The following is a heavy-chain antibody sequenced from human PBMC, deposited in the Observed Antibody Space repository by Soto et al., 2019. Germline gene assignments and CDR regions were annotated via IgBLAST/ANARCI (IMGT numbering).Heavy chain of an antibody. CDR3: ARGLIVVPAAIYYYYGMDV. J-gene: IGHJ6*02. V-gene: IGHV1-8*01. CDR2: MNPNSGNT. D-gene: IGHD2-2*01. CDR1: GYTFTSYD. Sequence: ASVKVSCKASGYTFTSYDINWVRQATGQGLEWMGWMNPNSGNTGYAQKFQGRVTMTRNTSISTAYMELSSLRSEDTAVYYCARGLIVVPAAIYYYYGMDVWGQGTTVTVSS.